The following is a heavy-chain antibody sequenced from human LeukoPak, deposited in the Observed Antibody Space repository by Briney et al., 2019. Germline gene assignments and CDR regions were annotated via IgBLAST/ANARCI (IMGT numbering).Heavy chain of an antibody. V-gene: IGHV3-7*03. Sequence: GGSLRLSCAASGFTFSGYWMTWVRQAPGKGLEWVANIRQDGSEKYYVDSVKGRFTISRDNAKNSLYLQMNSLRAADTAVYYCAREYGYSYGTVWGQGTLVTVSS. D-gene: IGHD5-18*01. CDR3: AREYGYSYGTV. J-gene: IGHJ4*02. CDR1: GFTFSGYW. CDR2: IRQDGSEK.